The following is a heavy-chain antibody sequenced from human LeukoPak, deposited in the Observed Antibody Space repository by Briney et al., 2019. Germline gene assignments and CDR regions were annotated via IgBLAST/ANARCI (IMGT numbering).Heavy chain of an antibody. Sequence: PGGTLRLSCSASGSTFSSNGVGWVSQPAGKGLDWVSAISGSGGSTYYADSVEGRFPFSSDNSNNTLYLQMKPLRARETAVSYCAKFHHYPPYDSSGYYYYYYYYMDVWGKGTTVTISS. J-gene: IGHJ6*03. CDR3: AKFHHYPPYDSSGYYYYYYYYMDV. CDR2: ISGSGGST. CDR1: GSTFSSNG. D-gene: IGHD3-22*01. V-gene: IGHV3-23*01.